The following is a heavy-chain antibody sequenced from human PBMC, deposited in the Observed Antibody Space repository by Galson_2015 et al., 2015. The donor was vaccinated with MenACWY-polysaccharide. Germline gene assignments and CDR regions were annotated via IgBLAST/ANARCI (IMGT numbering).Heavy chain of an antibody. CDR3: ARGFTSSN. J-gene: IGHJ4*01. D-gene: IGHD6-6*01. V-gene: IGHV3-74*01. CDR1: GFSFNTYW. CDR2: INDDGSAK. Sequence: SLRLSCAASGFSFNTYWMHWVRHAPGKGLVWVSRINDDGSAKGYADSVRGRFTISRDNAKNTLYLEMNSLRAEDTAVYYCARGFTSSNWGHGTLLTVSS.